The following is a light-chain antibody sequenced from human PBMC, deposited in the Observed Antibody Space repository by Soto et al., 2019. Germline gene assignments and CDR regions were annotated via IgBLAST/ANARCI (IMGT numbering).Light chain of an antibody. CDR3: QSYDSTRSARYV. J-gene: IGLJ1*01. V-gene: IGLV2-8*01. Sequence: QSVLTQPPSASGSPGQSVAISCTGTSSDVGGYSYVSWYQQHPGKAPKLMIYEVSKRPSGVPDRFSGSKSGNTASLTITGLQAEDEGDYYCQSYDSTRSARYVFGTGTKLTVL. CDR2: EVS. CDR1: SSDVGGYSY.